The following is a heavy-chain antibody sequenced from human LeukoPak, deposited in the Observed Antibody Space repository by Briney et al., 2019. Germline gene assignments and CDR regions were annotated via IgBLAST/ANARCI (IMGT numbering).Heavy chain of an antibody. CDR1: GYSFTSYW. D-gene: IGHD5-12*01. Sequence: GESLKISCKGSGYSFTSYWIGWVRQMPGKCLEWMGIIYPGDSDTRYSPSFQGQVTISADKSISTAYLQWSSLKASDTAMYYCARHGLYRGYSGYPSSDYWGQGTLVTVSS. CDR2: IYPGDSDT. V-gene: IGHV5-51*01. CDR3: ARHGLYRGYSGYPSSDY. J-gene: IGHJ4*02.